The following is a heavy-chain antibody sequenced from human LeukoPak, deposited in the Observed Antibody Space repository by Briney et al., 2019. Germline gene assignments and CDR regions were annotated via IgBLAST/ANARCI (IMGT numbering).Heavy chain of an antibody. CDR1: GFTFSNYW. V-gene: IGHV3-7*01. CDR2: INPDGSEK. CDR3: ATYYDFWSAYRSDY. J-gene: IGHJ4*02. D-gene: IGHD3-3*01. Sequence: GGSLRLSCAASGFTFSNYWMKWVRQPSGKGLEWVATINPDGSEKLYVDSVKGRFTISRDNAENSLYLQMKSLRAEDTAVYYCATYYDFWSAYRSDYWGQGTLVTVSS.